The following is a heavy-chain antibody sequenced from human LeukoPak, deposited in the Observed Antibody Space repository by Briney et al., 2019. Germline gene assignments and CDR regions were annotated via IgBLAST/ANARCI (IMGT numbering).Heavy chain of an antibody. CDR3: ARDRPNYYGSDGHYYRRDGDY. CDR2: ITRRGEST. J-gene: IGHJ4*02. V-gene: IGHV3-23*01. Sequence: GGSLTLSCAASGFTFSIYAMRWVRQAPGKGLQGVSSITRRGESTWYVDSVKGRFTITRDNSENPLYLQMRSLRAEDTAVYYCARDRPNYYGSDGHYYRRDGDYWGRGTLVSVSS. CDR1: GFTFSIYA. D-gene: IGHD3-22*01.